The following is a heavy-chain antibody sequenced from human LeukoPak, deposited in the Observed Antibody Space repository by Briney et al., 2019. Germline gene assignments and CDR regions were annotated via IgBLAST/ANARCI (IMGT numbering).Heavy chain of an antibody. CDR1: GFSLSSYS. CDR3: ARASRPGIAAAGTGDWFDP. J-gene: IGHJ5*02. CDR2: ITSIRSCI. V-gene: IGHV3-21*01. D-gene: IGHD6-13*01. Sequence: GGSLGLSCAASGFSLSSYSMNWVRQAPGKGLEWVSSITSIRSCIYYADSVKGRFTISRDNAKNSLYLQMNSLRVEDTAVYYCARASRPGIAAAGTGDWFDPWGQGTLVTVSS.